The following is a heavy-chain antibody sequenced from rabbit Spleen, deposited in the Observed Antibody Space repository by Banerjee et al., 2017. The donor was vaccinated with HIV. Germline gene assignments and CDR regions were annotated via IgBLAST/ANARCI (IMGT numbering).Heavy chain of an antibody. Sequence: EQLEESGGGLVKPEGSLTLTCKASGVSFSDKDVMCWVRQAPGKGLEWISCIAGSSGSTYYANWAKGRFTITRSTSLNTVTLQLTSLTAADTATYFCARDLSGNSDYFKLWGPGTLVTVS. V-gene: IGHV1S45*01. J-gene: IGHJ4*01. CDR1: GVSFSDKDV. CDR2: IAGSSGST. D-gene: IGHD4-2*01. CDR3: ARDLSGNSDYFKL.